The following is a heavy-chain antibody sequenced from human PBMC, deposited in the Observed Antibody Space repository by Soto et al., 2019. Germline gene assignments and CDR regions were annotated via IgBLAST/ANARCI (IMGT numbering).Heavy chain of an antibody. D-gene: IGHD4-4*01. Sequence: QVQLQESGPGLAKPSQTLSLSCTVSGGSISSGGYYWSWIRQHPGKGLEWIGYMYNSGSTYYNPSLSSRVTISVDTSKNQFSLKLSSVTAADTAVYYCARRYSNSGDGFDYWGQGTLVTVAS. J-gene: IGHJ4*02. V-gene: IGHV4-31*03. CDR2: MYNSGST. CDR3: ARRYSNSGDGFDY. CDR1: GGSISSGGYY.